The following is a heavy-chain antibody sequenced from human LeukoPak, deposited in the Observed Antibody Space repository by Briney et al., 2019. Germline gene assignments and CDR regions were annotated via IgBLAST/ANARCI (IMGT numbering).Heavy chain of an antibody. CDR1: GFTFSSFS. D-gene: IGHD3-10*02. V-gene: IGHV3-48*04. Sequence: WGSLRLSCAASGFTFSSFSMNWVRQAPGKGLEWVSYISSSGSTIYYADSVKGRFTISRDNAKNSLYLQMNSLRAEDTAVYYCAELGITMIGGVWGKGTTVTISS. CDR2: ISSSGSTI. CDR3: AELGITMIGGV. J-gene: IGHJ6*04.